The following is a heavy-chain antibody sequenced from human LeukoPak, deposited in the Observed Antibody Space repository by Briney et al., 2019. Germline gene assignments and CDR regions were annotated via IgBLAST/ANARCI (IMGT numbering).Heavy chain of an antibody. J-gene: IGHJ5*02. CDR1: GYTFTSYD. CDR2: IIPIFGTA. D-gene: IGHD3-16*02. Sequence: ASVKVSCKASGYTFTSYDINWVRQAPGQGLEWMGGIIPIFGTANYAQKFQGRVTITADKSTSTAYMELSSLRSEDTAVYYCACSSQNLRLGELSPTNWFDPWGQGTLVTVSS. V-gene: IGHV1-69*06. CDR3: ACSSQNLRLGELSPTNWFDP.